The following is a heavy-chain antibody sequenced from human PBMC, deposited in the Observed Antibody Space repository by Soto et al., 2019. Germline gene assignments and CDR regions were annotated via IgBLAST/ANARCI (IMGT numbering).Heavy chain of an antibody. CDR3: AGGVYSNYAEFDY. CDR2: IIPIFGTA. D-gene: IGHD4-4*01. Sequence: SVKVSCKASGGTFSSYAISWVRQAPGQGLEWMGGIIPIFGTANYAQKFQGRVTITADESTSTAYMELSSLRSEDTAVYYCAGGVYSNYAEFDYWGQGTLVTVSS. J-gene: IGHJ4*02. V-gene: IGHV1-69*13. CDR1: GGTFSSYA.